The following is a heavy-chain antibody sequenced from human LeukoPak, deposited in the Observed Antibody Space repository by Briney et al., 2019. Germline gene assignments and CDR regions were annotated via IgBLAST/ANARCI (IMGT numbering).Heavy chain of an antibody. Sequence: PGGSLRLSCASSGFAFSDYEMNWVRQAPGKGLEWVSYISSSGSIIYYADSVKGRFTISRDNAKRSLFLQMNSLRVEDTAVYCCARTMWGFDYWGQGTLVTVSS. CDR1: GFAFSDYE. J-gene: IGHJ4*02. V-gene: IGHV3-48*03. CDR3: ARTMWGFDY. D-gene: IGHD7-27*01. CDR2: ISSSGSII.